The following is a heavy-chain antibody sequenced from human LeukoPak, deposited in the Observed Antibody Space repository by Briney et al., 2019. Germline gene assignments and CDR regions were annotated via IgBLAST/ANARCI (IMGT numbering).Heavy chain of an antibody. V-gene: IGHV3-13*01. Sequence: GGSLGLSCAASGFTFSSYDMPWVRQATGKGLEWVSAIGTAGDTYYPGSVKGRFTISRENAKNSLYLQMNSLRAGDTAVYYCARGYDPTKGGGDFFDYWGQGTLVTVSS. CDR1: GFTFSSYD. CDR2: IGTAGDT. J-gene: IGHJ4*02. D-gene: IGHD2-21*01. CDR3: ARGYDPTKGGGDFFDY.